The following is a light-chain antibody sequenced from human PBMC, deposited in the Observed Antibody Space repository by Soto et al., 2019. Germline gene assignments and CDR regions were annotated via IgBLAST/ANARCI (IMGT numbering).Light chain of an antibody. CDR1: QGIGRS. J-gene: IGKJ1*01. V-gene: IGKV1-27*01. Sequence: IPLTQSPSSLSASVGATVTITCRPSQGIGRSLAWYQQKPGTVPTVLIHAASTLQSGVSARFSGSGSGTYFSLTSSSLQPEDVATDYCQKYDSVPTFGPGTKVEI. CDR2: AAS. CDR3: QKYDSVPT.